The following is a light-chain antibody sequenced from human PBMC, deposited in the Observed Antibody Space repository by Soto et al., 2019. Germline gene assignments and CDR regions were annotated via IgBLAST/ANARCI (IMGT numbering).Light chain of an antibody. CDR1: SSDVGGYNY. Sequence: QPVLTQPASLSGFPGQSSTISCTGTSSDVGGYNYVSWYQQHPGKAPKLMIYDVSNRPSGVSNRFSGSKSGNTASLTISGLQAEDEADYYCSSYTSSSRYVFGTGTKVTVL. CDR3: SSYTSSSRYV. V-gene: IGLV2-14*01. J-gene: IGLJ1*01. CDR2: DVS.